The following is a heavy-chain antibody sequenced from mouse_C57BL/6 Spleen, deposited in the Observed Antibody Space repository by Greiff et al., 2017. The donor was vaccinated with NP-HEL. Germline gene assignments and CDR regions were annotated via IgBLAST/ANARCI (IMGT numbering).Heavy chain of an antibody. J-gene: IGHJ1*03. CDR1: GFTFSSYT. CDR2: ISGGGGNT. V-gene: IGHV5-9*01. CDR3: SSSLGYFDV. Sequence: EVMLVESGGGLVKPGGSLKLSCAASGFTFSSYTMSWVRQTPEKRLEWVATISGGGGNTYYPDSVKGRFTISRDNAKNTLYLQMSSLRSEDTALYYWSSSLGYFDVWGTGTTVTVSS.